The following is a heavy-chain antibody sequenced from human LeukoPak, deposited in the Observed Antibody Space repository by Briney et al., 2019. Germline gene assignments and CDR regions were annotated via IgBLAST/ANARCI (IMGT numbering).Heavy chain of an antibody. CDR1: GFTFSSYA. D-gene: IGHD3-9*01. V-gene: IGHV3-23*01. Sequence: GGSLRLSCAASGFTFSSYAMSWVCQAPGKGLEWVSAISGSGGSTYYADSVKGRFTISRDNSKNTLYLQMNSLRAEDTAVYYCAKGSVGEYYDILTGPRALDYWGQGTLVTVSS. CDR3: AKGSVGEYYDILTGPRALDY. J-gene: IGHJ4*02. CDR2: ISGSGGST.